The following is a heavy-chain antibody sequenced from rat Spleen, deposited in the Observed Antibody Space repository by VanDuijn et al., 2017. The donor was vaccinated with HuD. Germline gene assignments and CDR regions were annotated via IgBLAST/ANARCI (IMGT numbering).Heavy chain of an antibody. CDR2: ISTSGGST. D-gene: IGHD1-3*01. V-gene: IGHV5-46*01. Sequence: EVQLVESGGGLVQPGRSLKLSCVASGFTFSSFPMAWVRQAPTKGLEWVATISTSGGSTYYRDSVKGRFTISRDNAKSTLYLQMNSLRSEDTATYYCATRVHYDSYDYWGQGVMVTVSS. CDR1: GFTFSSFP. J-gene: IGHJ2*01. CDR3: ATRVHYDSYDY.